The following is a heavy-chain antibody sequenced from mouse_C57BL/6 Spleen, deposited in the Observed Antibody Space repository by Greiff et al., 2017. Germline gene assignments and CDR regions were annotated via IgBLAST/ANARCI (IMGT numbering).Heavy chain of an antibody. D-gene: IGHD1-1*01. J-gene: IGHJ2*01. V-gene: IGHV5-6*01. Sequence: EVKLVESGGDLVKPGGSLKLSCAASGFTFSSYGMSWVRQTPDKRLEWVATISSGGSYTYYPDSVKGRFTISRDNAKNTLYLQMSSLKSEDTAMYYCARHGGCSSHFDYWGQGTTLTVSS. CDR1: GFTFSSYG. CDR2: ISSGGSYT. CDR3: ARHGGCSSHFDY.